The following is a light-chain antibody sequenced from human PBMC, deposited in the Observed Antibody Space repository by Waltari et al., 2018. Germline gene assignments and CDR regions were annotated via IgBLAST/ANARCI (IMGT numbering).Light chain of an antibody. CDR2: RNN. CDR3: AVWDDSLSGRV. Sequence: QSVLTQPPSASGTPGQRVTIACSGTSSNIGSNYVYWYHQPPGTAPNLLISRNNQRPSGVPDRFSGSKSGTSASLAISGLRSEDEADYYCAVWDDSLSGRVFGGGTKLTVL. V-gene: IGLV1-47*01. J-gene: IGLJ3*02. CDR1: SSNIGSNY.